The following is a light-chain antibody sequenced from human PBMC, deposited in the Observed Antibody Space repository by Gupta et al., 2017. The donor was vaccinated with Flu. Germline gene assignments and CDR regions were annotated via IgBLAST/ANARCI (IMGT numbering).Light chain of an antibody. V-gene: IGLV1-40*01. CDR3: QSYDSSLSGYV. CDR2: GNN. CDR1: SSNIGTVYD. Sequence: QSVLTQPPSVSGGPGQRVTFSCTGSSSNIGTVYDVHGYQQLPGTAPKLLIYGNNHRPSGVPDRFSGSKSGTSASLAITGLQAEDEADYYCQSYDSSLSGYVFGTGTKFTVL. J-gene: IGLJ1*01.